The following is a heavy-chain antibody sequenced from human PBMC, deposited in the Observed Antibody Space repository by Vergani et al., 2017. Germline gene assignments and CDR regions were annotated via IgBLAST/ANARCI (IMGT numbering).Heavy chain of an antibody. CDR2: IYWNDDK. CDR3: AHTPRVVANFFDF. D-gene: IGHD3-16*02. V-gene: IGHV2-5*01. J-gene: IGHJ4*02. Sequence: QITLKESGPTLIKPTQNLTLTCTFSGFSLDTGGVGVGWIRQPPGKGLEWVALIYWNDDKRYSSSLKPRLILTKDTSKNQVVLTLTNVVPADTATYYCAHTPRVVANFFDFWGRGVLVTVSS. CDR1: GFSLDTGGVG.